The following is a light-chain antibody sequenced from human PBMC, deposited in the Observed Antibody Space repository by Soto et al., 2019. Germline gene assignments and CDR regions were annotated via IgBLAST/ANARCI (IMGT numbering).Light chain of an antibody. CDR3: QQYGDSPFA. Sequence: IVMTQSPATLSVSPGERATLSCRASQSINSNLAWYQQKPGQAPRLLMFRASIRATGFPARFSGSGSGTEFNITISSLQSEDSAIYYCQQYGDSPFAFGPGTKVD. J-gene: IGKJ3*01. CDR2: RAS. CDR1: QSINSN. V-gene: IGKV3-15*01.